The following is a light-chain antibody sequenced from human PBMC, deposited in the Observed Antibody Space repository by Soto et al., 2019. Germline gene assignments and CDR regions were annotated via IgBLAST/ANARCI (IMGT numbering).Light chain of an antibody. CDR3: CSYAGRYSYV. J-gene: IGLJ1*01. CDR2: DVS. V-gene: IGLV2-11*01. Sequence: QSALTQPRSVSGSPGQSVTISCTGTSSDVGGYNYVSWYQHHPGKAPKLMIYDVSKRPSGVPDRFSGSKSGNTASLTISGLQAEDEADYFCCSYAGRYSYVFGTGTKLT. CDR1: SSDVGGYNY.